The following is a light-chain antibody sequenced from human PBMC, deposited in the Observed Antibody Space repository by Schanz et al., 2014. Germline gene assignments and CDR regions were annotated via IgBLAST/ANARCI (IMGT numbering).Light chain of an antibody. CDR1: SSDVGGYNY. CDR3: SSYTSRSSSI. CDR2: DVN. V-gene: IGLV2-14*03. Sequence: QSVLTQPASVSGSPGQSITISCTGTSSDVGGYNYVSWYQHHPGKAPKLLIYDVNNRPSGVSNRFSGSKSGNTASLTISGLQAEDEADYYCSSYTSRSSSIFGGGTKLTVL. J-gene: IGLJ2*01.